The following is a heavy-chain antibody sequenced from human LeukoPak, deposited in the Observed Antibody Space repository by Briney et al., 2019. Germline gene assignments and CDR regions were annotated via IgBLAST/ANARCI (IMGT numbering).Heavy chain of an antibody. CDR3: AKPVTTYGYYYYYGMDV. CDR2: ISYDGSNK. V-gene: IGHV3-30*18. D-gene: IGHD4-17*01. CDR1: GFTFSSHG. J-gene: IGHJ6*02. Sequence: PGRSLRLSCAASGFTFSSHGMHWVRQAPGKGLEWVAVISYDGSNKYYADSVKGRFTISRDNSKNTLYLQMNSLRAEDTAVYYCAKPVTTYGYYYYYGMDVWGQGTTVTVSS.